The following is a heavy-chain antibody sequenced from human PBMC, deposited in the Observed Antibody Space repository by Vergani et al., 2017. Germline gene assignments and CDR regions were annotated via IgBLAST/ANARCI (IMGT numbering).Heavy chain of an antibody. CDR2: VTGGGGRT. V-gene: IGHV3-23*01. D-gene: IGHD4/OR15-4a*01. Sequence: EVQLLESGGSLKQPGGSVRLSCAASGFTFSTYAMHWVRQAPGKGLEWVSAVTGGGGRTYYADSFKGRFIISRDNSRDTLYLQMNSLRPEDTATYYCVKAPASYETFFASWGKETLATVSS. CDR1: GFTFSTYA. J-gene: IGHJ4*02. CDR3: VKAPASYETFFAS.